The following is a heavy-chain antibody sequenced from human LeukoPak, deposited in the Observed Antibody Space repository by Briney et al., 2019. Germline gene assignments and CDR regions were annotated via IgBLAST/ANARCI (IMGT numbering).Heavy chain of an antibody. CDR3: ATDDIAVAGTNFDY. CDR1: GYTFTSYG. D-gene: IGHD6-19*01. V-gene: IGHV1-18*01. Sequence: GASVRVSCKASGYTFTSYGISWVRQAPGQGLEWMGWISAYNGNTNYAHHLQGRVTMTTDTSTSTAYMEPRSLISDDTAVYFCATDDIAVAGTNFDYWGQGTLVTVSS. CDR2: ISAYNGNT. J-gene: IGHJ4*02.